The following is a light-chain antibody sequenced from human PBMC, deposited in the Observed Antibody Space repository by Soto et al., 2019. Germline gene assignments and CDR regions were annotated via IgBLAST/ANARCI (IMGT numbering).Light chain of an antibody. Sequence: IVLTQSPGTLSLSPGERATLSCRASQSVTSNYIAWYQQKLGQAPRLILFGASSRATGIPDRFSGSGCGTDFSLTISRLEPEDFAVYYCQQYGSSVWTFGQGTKVEIK. CDR1: QSVTSNY. J-gene: IGKJ1*01. V-gene: IGKV3-20*01. CDR3: QQYGSSVWT. CDR2: GAS.